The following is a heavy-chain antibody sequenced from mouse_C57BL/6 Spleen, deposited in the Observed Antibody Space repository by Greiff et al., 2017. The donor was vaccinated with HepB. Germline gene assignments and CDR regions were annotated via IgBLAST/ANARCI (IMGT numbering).Heavy chain of an antibody. CDR3: ARLYDYDEGYYFDY. D-gene: IGHD2-4*01. CDR2: INPNNGGT. J-gene: IGHJ2*01. V-gene: IGHV1-18*01. CDR1: GYTFTDYN. Sequence: EVKLMESGPELVKPGASVKIPCKASGYTFTDYNMDWVKQSLGKSLEWIGDINPNNGGTIYNQKFKGKATLTVDKSSSTAYMELRSLTSEDTAVYYCARLYDYDEGYYFDYWGQGTTLTVSS.